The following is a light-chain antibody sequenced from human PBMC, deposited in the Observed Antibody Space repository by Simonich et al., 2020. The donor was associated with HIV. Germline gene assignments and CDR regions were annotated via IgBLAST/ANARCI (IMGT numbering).Light chain of an antibody. CDR2: WAA. CDR3: QQYYSTPRT. V-gene: IGKV4-1*01. CDR1: QGVLNNSNNKNY. Sequence: DIVMTQSTDYLAVSLGERATINCKSSQGVLNNSNNKNYLAWYQQKPGQPPKLLIYWAATRESGVPDRFSGSGSGTDFTLTISSLQAEDVAVYYCQQYYSTPRTFGQGTKVEIK. J-gene: IGKJ1*01.